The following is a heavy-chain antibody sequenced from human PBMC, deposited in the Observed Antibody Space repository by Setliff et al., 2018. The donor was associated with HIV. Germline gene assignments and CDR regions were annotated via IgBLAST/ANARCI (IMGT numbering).Heavy chain of an antibody. CDR2: INPSDGTT. J-gene: IGHJ3*02. Sequence: ASVKVSCKASGYTFTSCFMHWVRQAPGQGLEYMGIINPSDGTTDYTQKFQDRVTMTSDTSTSTVYMELRSLRSEDTAVYYCAREALHAGGWRGAFDIWGQGTMVTVSS. V-gene: IGHV1-46*01. D-gene: IGHD6-19*01. CDR1: GYTFTSCF. CDR3: AREALHAGGWRGAFDI.